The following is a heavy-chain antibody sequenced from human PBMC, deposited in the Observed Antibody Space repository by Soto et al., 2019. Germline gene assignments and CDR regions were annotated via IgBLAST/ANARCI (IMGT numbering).Heavy chain of an antibody. J-gene: IGHJ6*02. CDR2: IISIFGTA. V-gene: IGHV1-69*01. Sequence: QVQLVQSGAEVKKPGSSVKVSCKASGSTFSSYAISWVRQAPGQGLEWMGGIISIFGTANHAQKFQGRVMIAAEETTRTADMELSSLRSEDTAVYYCAGENYDILTGYPKKDYYYYGMDVWGQGTTVTVSS. CDR3: AGENYDILTGYPKKDYYYYGMDV. CDR1: GSTFSSYA. D-gene: IGHD3-9*01.